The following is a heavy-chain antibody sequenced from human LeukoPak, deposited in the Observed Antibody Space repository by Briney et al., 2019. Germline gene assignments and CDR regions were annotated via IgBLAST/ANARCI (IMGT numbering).Heavy chain of an antibody. CDR1: GFTFDDYA. V-gene: IGHV3-43D*03. D-gene: IGHD6-13*01. J-gene: IGHJ4*02. CDR3: TKGFISWYYLDY. Sequence: GGSLRLSCAASGFTFDDYAMHWVRQAPGKGLEWVSLISWDGGRSFYADSVKGRFTISRDNSKNSLYLQMNSLRPEDTALYYCTKGFISWYYLDYWGQGTLVTVSS. CDR2: ISWDGGRS.